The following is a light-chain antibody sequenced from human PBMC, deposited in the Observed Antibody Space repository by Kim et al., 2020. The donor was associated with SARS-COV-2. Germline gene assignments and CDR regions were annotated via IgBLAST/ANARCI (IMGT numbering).Light chain of an antibody. CDR3: NSYTTSNTYV. CDR1: SSDVGAYNY. Sequence: LTQPASVSGSPGQAITISCTGTSSDVGAYNYVSLYQQHPGKAPKLLLYDLSARPSGVSDRFSVCKSGNPTSLTISGIQAELETDYYCNSYTTSNTYVFGTGNRVTVL. J-gene: IGLJ1*01. CDR2: DLS. V-gene: IGLV2-14*03.